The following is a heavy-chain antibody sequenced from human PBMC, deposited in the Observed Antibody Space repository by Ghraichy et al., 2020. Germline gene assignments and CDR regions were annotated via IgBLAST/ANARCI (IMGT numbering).Heavy chain of an antibody. CDR2: TYYRSKWYN. D-gene: IGHD6-13*01. Sequence: SQTLSLTCAISGDSVSSNSAAWNWIRQSPSRGLEWLGRTYYRSKWYNDYAVSVKSRITINPDTSKNQFSLQLNSVTPEDTAVYYCARAYQPSIAAAGDFDYWGQGTLVTVSS. V-gene: IGHV6-1*01. CDR1: GDSVSSNSAA. J-gene: IGHJ4*02. CDR3: ARAYQPSIAAAGDFDY.